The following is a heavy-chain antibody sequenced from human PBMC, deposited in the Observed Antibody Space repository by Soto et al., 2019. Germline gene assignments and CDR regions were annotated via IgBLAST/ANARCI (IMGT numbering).Heavy chain of an antibody. CDR3: ARVRQGCSANNCYFDP. CDR1: SVRAPDW. D-gene: IGHD1-1*01. CDR2: VHISGHS. J-gene: IGHJ5*01. Sequence: SVRAPDWWNWVRQSPDKGLEWIAEVHISGHSNYNPSLRSRVSVSIDSSKNQFYLNLNSVTAADTAIYYCARVRQGCSANNCYFDPWGQGTQVTVSS. V-gene: IGHV4-4*02.